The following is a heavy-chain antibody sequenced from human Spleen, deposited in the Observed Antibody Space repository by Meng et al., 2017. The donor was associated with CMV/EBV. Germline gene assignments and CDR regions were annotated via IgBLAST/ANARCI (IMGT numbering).Heavy chain of an antibody. CDR3: ARSIIVGATTFYYFDY. Sequence: SETLSLTCTVSGGSISSYYWSWIRQPPGKGPEWIGYIYYSGSTNYNPSLKSRVTISVDTSKNQFSLKLSSVTAADTAVYYCARSIIVGATTFYYFDYWGQGTLVTVSS. CDR2: IYYSGST. D-gene: IGHD1-26*01. J-gene: IGHJ4*02. V-gene: IGHV4-59*01. CDR1: GGSISSYY.